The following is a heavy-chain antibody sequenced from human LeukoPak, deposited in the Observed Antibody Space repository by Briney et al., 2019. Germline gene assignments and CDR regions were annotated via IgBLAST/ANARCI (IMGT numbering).Heavy chain of an antibody. CDR3: AKGRGRGVINNFDY. V-gene: IGHV3-20*04. Sequence: PGGSLRLSCAASGFSFEDFGMNWVRHRPGRGLEWVSSIHWNGANTHYADSVKGRFTISRDNTKNSLYLQMNSLRAEDMALYYCAKGRGRGVINNFDYWGQGTLVTVSS. CDR2: IHWNGANT. CDR1: GFSFEDFG. J-gene: IGHJ4*02. D-gene: IGHD3-10*01.